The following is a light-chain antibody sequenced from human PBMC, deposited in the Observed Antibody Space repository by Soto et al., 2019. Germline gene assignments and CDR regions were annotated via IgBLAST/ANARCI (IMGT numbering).Light chain of an antibody. J-gene: IGKJ1*01. Sequence: ASQTISQWLAWYQQKPGKAPRFLIYDASTLESGVPSRFSGSGSGTEFTLTISSLQPDDIATFYCQQYSSFPRTFGQGTKV. V-gene: IGKV1-5*01. CDR1: QTISQW. CDR2: DAS. CDR3: QQYSSFPRT.